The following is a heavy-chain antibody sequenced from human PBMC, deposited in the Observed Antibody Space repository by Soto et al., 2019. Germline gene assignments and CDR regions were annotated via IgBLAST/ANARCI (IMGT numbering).Heavy chain of an antibody. CDR2: IIPIFGTA. J-gene: IGHJ6*02. V-gene: IGHV1-69*01. CDR3: ARDQGEYCSSTSCPSSYYYYGMDV. D-gene: IGHD2-2*01. Sequence: QVQLVQSGAEVKKPGSSVKVSCKASGGTFSSYAISWVRQAPGQGLEWMGGIIPIFGTANYAQKFQGRVTITADESTSTAYMELSSLRSADTAVYYCARDQGEYCSSTSCPSSYYYYGMDVWGQGTTVTVSS. CDR1: GGTFSSYA.